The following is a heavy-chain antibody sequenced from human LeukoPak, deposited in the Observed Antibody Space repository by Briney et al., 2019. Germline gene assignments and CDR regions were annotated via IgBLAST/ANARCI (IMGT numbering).Heavy chain of an antibody. Sequence: SETLSLTCTASGGSISNYYWTWLRQPPGKGLEWIGYIYYSGSTNYNPSLNSRVSISVDTSKNQFSLKLRSVTAADTAVYSCARDAYNYGSWYFDYWGQGSLVTVSS. CDR1: GGSISNYY. CDR2: IYYSGST. CDR3: ARDAYNYGSWYFDY. D-gene: IGHD3-10*01. J-gene: IGHJ4*02. V-gene: IGHV4-59*01.